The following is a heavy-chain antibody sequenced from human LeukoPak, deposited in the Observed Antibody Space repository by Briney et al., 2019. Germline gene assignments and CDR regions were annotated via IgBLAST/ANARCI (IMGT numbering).Heavy chain of an antibody. D-gene: IGHD6-6*01. CDR2: IYHSGST. J-gene: IGHJ4*02. CDR3: ARTYSSSWTPYYFDY. CDR1: GYSITAYY. V-gene: IGHV4-59*01. Sequence: PSETLSLTCTVSGYSITAYYWSWVRQSPGKGLEWFGYIYHSGSTNYNPSLKSRVTISVDTSKNQFSLKPSSVTAADTAVYYCARTYSSSWTPYYFDYWGQGILVTVSS.